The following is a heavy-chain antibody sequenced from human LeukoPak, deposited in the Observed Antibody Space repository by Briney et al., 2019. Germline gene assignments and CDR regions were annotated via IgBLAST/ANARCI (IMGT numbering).Heavy chain of an antibody. CDR1: GFTFDDYA. V-gene: IGHV3-9*01. D-gene: IGHD3-16*01. Sequence: GRSLRLSCASSGFTFDDYAMHWVRQGPGKGLEWVSGISRNGGSIGYADSVKGRFTISRGNAKNSLYLQMNSLRIEDTALYYCAKGRGGLVIPAYFGNWGQGTPVTVSS. CDR3: AKGRGGLVIPAYFGN. CDR2: ISRNGGSI. J-gene: IGHJ4*02.